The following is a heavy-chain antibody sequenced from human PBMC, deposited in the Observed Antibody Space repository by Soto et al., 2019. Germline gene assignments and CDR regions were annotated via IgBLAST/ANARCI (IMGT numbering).Heavy chain of an antibody. CDR1: GCTFSSYG. D-gene: IGHD3-22*01. CDR2: IWYDGSNK. V-gene: IGHV3-33*01. J-gene: IGHJ4*02. CDR3: ASNYCDSSCYTPGHGPVGY. Sequence: LSLSCAASGCTFSSYGMHWVRQAPGKGLAWVAVIWYDGSNKYYADSVKGRFTISRDNSKNMLYLQMNCLKAEATAVYYSASNYCDSSCYTPGHGPVGYWGQGTLVTVSS.